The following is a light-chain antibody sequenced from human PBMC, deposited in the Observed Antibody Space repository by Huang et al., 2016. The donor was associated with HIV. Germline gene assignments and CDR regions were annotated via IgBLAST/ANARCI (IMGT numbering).Light chain of an antibody. CDR1: QSVSSSY. J-gene: IGKJ3*01. Sequence: EIVLTQSPGTLSLSPGERATLSCRASQSVSSSYLAWYQQKPGQPPRLLIYGASTRATGIPDRFSGRGSGTDFTLTISRLEPEEFAVYYCQQYGSSPLSFGRGTKVDIK. V-gene: IGKV3-20*01. CDR3: QQYGSSPLS. CDR2: GAS.